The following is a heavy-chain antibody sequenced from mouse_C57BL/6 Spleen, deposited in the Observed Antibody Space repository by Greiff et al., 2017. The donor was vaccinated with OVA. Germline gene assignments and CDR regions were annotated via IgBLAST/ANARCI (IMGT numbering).Heavy chain of an antibody. CDR3: ARNYYGNPAWFAY. V-gene: IGHV1-59*01. CDR2: IDPSDSYT. CDR1: GYTFTSYW. J-gene: IGHJ3*01. Sequence: QVQLQQPGAELVRPGTSVKLSCKASGYTFTSYWMHWVKQRPGQGLEWIGVIDPSDSYTNYNQKFKGKATLTVDTSSSTAYMQLSSLTSEDSAVYYCARNYYGNPAWFAYWGQGTLVTASA. D-gene: IGHD2-1*01.